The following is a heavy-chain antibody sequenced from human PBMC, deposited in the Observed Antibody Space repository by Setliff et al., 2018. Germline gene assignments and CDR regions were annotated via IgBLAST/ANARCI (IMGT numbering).Heavy chain of an antibody. Sequence: PGESLKISCAASGFDFSYYYMSWARQAPGKGLEWISKISGDGRTIYQADSVRGLFTISRDNADNSLYLQMNSLRADDTALYYCARDGVFYATDVWGQGTTVTVSS. CDR2: ISGDGRTI. J-gene: IGHJ6*02. CDR1: GFDFSYYY. D-gene: IGHD2-8*01. CDR3: ARDGVFYATDV. V-gene: IGHV3-11*04.